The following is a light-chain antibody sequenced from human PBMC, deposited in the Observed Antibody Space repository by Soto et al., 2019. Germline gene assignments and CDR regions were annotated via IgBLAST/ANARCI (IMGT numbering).Light chain of an antibody. CDR3: QRRSNWSTT. J-gene: IGKJ1*01. Sequence: IVLTQYPATLSSSPGETDPFRCRASQYVGTRLAWYQHKPGQAPRLLIYYTSTRATGVPDRFSGSGSGTDFTLTIRSLEPEDFAVYYCQRRSNWSTTFGQGTKVDIK. CDR2: YTS. CDR1: QYVGTR. V-gene: IGKV3-11*01.